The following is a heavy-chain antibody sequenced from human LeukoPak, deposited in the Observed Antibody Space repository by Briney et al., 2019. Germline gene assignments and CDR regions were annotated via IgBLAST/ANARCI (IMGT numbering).Heavy chain of an antibody. V-gene: IGHV4-59*01. D-gene: IGHD2-2*01. J-gene: IGHJ5*02. CDR2: IYYSGST. CDR1: GGSISSYY. CDR3: ARSSSYCSSTSCYANWFDP. Sequence: SETLSLTCTVSGGSISSYYWSWIRQPPGKGLEWIGYIYYSGSTNYNPSLKSRVTISVDTSKNQFSLKLSSVTAADTAVYYCARSSSYCSSTSCYANWFDPWGQGTLVTVSS.